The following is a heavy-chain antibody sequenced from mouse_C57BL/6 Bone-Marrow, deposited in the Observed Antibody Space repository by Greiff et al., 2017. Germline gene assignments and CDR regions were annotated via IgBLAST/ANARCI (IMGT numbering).Heavy chain of an antibody. CDR2: INYDGSGT. Sequence: EVQVVESEGGLVQPGSSMKLSCTASGFTFSDYYMAWVRQVPEKGLEWVANINYDGSGTYYLDSLKSRFIISRDNAKNILYLQMSSLKSEDTATYYCARDRGITTVVDYYAMDYWGQGTSVTVSS. D-gene: IGHD1-1*01. V-gene: IGHV5-16*01. CDR1: GFTFSDYY. CDR3: ARDRGITTVVDYYAMDY. J-gene: IGHJ4*01.